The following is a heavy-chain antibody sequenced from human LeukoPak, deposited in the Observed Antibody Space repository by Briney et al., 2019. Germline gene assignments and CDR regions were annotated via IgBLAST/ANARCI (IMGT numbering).Heavy chain of an antibody. J-gene: IGHJ6*02. CDR3: ARVPYYYGSGSYTRSRYYGMDV. V-gene: IGHV4-59*01. D-gene: IGHD3-10*01. CDR1: GGSISSYY. CDR2: IYYSGST. Sequence: SETLSLTCTVSGGSISSYYWSWIRQPPGKGLEWIGYIYYSGSTNYNPSLKSRVTISVDTSKNQFSLKLSSVTAADTAVYYCARVPYYYGSGSYTRSRYYGMDVWGQGTTVTVSS.